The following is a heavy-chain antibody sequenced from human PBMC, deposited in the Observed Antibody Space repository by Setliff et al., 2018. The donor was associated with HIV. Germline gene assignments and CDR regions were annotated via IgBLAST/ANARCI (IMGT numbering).Heavy chain of an antibody. CDR3: ARATTGYSSSWYDY. D-gene: IGHD6-13*01. J-gene: IGHJ4*02. V-gene: IGHV4-59*11. Sequence: SLTCTVSGGSISSHYWSWIRQPPGKGLEWIGYTYYSGNTNYNPSLKSRVTISVDTSKNQFSLKLSSVTAADTAVYYCARATTGYSSSWYDYWGQGTLVTVSS. CDR1: GGSISSHY. CDR2: TYYSGNT.